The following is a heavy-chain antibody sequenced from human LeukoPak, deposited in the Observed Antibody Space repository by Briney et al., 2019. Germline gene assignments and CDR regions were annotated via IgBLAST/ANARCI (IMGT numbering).Heavy chain of an antibody. CDR3: ARDPGGYSGSSRFDP. Sequence: GGSLRLSCAASGFTFSSYGMHWIRQAPGKGLEWVAVIWYDGSNKYYADSVKGRFTISRDNSKNTLYLQMNSLRAEDTAVYYCARDPGGYSGSSRFDPWGQGTLVTVSS. CDR1: GFTFSSYG. D-gene: IGHD1-26*01. CDR2: IWYDGSNK. V-gene: IGHV3-33*01. J-gene: IGHJ5*02.